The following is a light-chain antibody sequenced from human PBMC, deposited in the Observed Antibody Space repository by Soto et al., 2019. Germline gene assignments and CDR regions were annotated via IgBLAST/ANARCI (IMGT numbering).Light chain of an antibody. V-gene: IGKV1D-12*01. J-gene: IGKJ4*01. CDR3: QQANSFPFT. CDR1: XXXXXX. Sequence: DIQMTQSPSSVSASVGDRVTITCRASXXXXXXLGWYQQKPGKAPKLLIYAASSLQSGVPSRFSGSGXGTDXTXTISSLQPEDFATYYCQQANSFPFTFGGGTKVEIK. CDR2: AAS.